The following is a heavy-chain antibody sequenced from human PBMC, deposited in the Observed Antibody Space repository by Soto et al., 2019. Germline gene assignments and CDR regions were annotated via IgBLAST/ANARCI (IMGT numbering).Heavy chain of an antibody. CDR1: GFTFSSYG. V-gene: IGHV3-30*18. D-gene: IGHD6-19*01. Sequence: QVQLVESGGGVVQPGRSLRLSCAASGFTFSSYGMHWVRQAPGKGLEWVAVISYDGSNKYYADSVKGRFTISRDNSKNTLYLQMNSLRAEDTAVYYRAKVGAVAELLFDYWGQGTLVTVSS. CDR3: AKVGAVAELLFDY. J-gene: IGHJ4*02. CDR2: ISYDGSNK.